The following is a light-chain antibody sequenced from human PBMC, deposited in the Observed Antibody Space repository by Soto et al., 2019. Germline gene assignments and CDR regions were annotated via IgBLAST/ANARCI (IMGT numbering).Light chain of an antibody. J-gene: IGKJ4*01. CDR2: DAS. Sequence: LPQSPITLSLAPGERATLSCRASQSVSSSYLAWYQQKPGQAPRLLIYDASNRATGIPDRFSGSGSGTDFTLTISRLEPEDFAVYYCQQRSNWPLTFGGGSKV. CDR1: QSVSSSY. CDR3: QQRSNWPLT. V-gene: IGKV3D-20*02.